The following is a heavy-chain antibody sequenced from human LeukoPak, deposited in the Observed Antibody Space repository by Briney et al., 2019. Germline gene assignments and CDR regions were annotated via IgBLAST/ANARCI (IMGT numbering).Heavy chain of an antibody. Sequence: SETLSLTCTVSGGSITNNNYYWDWIRQPPGKGLEWIGDLYYSGSTHYNPSLKSRVTISVDTSKNQFSLKLNSVTAADTAVYYCARHRAYSSSSPFDYWGQGTLVTVSS. CDR1: GGSITNNNYY. V-gene: IGHV4-39*01. CDR3: ARHRAYSSSSPFDY. CDR2: LYYSGST. D-gene: IGHD6-6*01. J-gene: IGHJ4*02.